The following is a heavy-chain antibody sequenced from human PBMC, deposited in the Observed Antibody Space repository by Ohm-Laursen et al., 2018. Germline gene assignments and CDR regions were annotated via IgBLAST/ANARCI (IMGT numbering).Heavy chain of an antibody. Sequence: SLRLSCAASGFTFSSYSMNWVRQAPGKGLEWVSSISSSSSYIYYADSVKGRFTISRDNAKNSLYLQMNSLRAEDTAVYYCARAVGAVAGVFDYWGQGTLVTVSS. V-gene: IGHV3-21*01. CDR1: GFTFSSYS. CDR2: ISSSSSYI. CDR3: ARAVGAVAGVFDY. D-gene: IGHD6-19*01. J-gene: IGHJ4*02.